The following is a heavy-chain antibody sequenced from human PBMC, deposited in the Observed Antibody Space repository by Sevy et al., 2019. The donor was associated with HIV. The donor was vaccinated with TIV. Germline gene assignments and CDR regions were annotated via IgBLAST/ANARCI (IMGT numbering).Heavy chain of an antibody. J-gene: IGHJ5*02. V-gene: IGHV4-38-2*02. Sequence: SDTLSLTCTVSGYSISSGYYWGWIRQPPGKGLEWIGSIYHSGSTYYNPSLKSRVTISVDTSKNQFSLKLSSVTAADTAVYYCASAPLESAGWFDPWGQGTLVTVSS. CDR1: GYSISSGYY. D-gene: IGHD3-10*01. CDR3: ASAPLESAGWFDP. CDR2: IYHSGST.